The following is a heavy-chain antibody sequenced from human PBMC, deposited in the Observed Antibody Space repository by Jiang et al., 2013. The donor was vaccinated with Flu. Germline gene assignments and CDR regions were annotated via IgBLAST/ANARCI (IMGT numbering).Heavy chain of an antibody. CDR2: IYNTGRT. CDR1: GGSISSGDFY. V-gene: IGHV4-30-4*01. J-gene: IGHJ3*02. Sequence: GSGLVKPPQTLSLTCTVSGGSISSGDFYWSWFRQPPGKSLEWIGYIYNTGRTYYNPSLEGRITISSDTSKNQFSLQLNSVTAADTALYYCAAATGVTMWAFDIWGQGDNGQRLF. D-gene: IGHD3-10*02. CDR3: AAATGVTMWAFDI.